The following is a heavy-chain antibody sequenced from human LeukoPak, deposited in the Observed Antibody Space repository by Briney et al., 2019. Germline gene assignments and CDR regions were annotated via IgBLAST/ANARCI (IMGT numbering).Heavy chain of an antibody. J-gene: IGHJ6*03. CDR2: ISDTGNT. V-gene: IGHV4-59*01. CDR1: GGSISSYY. Sequence: TSETLSLTCTVSGGSISSYYWSWIRQPPGKGLEWIGYISDTGNTNYNPSLKSRVTMSVDTSKDQFSLKLSSVTAADTAVYSCARGVTMVQGYYYGRLGQRDHGHRLL. D-gene: IGHD3-10*01. CDR3: ARGVTMVQGYYYGR.